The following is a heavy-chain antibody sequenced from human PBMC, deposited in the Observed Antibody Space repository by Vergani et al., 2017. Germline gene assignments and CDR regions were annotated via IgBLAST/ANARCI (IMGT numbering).Heavy chain of an antibody. V-gene: IGHV3-23*01. CDR1: GFTFSSYA. CDR3: VXEKIDLGSYFFDS. J-gene: IGHJ4*01. Sequence: EVQLLESGGGLVQPGGSLRLSCAASGFTFSSYAMSWVRQAPGKGLEWVSAISGSGGSTYYADSVKGRFTISRDNSKNTVFLQMHSLRAEDTAIYYCVXEKIDLGSYFFDSWGHGILVTVSS. D-gene: IGHD2/OR15-2a*01. CDR2: ISGSGGST.